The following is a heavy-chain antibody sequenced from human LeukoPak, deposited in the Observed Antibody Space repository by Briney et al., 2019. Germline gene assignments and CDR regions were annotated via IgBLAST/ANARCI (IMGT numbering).Heavy chain of an antibody. CDR3: SRGTDAYKCGNS. Sequence: SQTLSLTCTVSGGSISSGDYYWSWIRQPPGKGLEWIGEIHYSGRINYNPSLKSRVTISADTSNNHFSLKMNSVTAADTAVYYCSRGTDAYKCGNSWGQGTLVTVSS. CDR2: IHYSGRI. J-gene: IGHJ4*02. D-gene: IGHD5-24*01. V-gene: IGHV4-30-4*08. CDR1: GGSISSGDYY.